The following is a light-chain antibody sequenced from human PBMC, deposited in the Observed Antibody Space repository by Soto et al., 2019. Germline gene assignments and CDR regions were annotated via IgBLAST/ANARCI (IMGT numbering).Light chain of an antibody. Sequence: DIQMTQSPXXXXASVXXXXXXXXRXXXXXXXXLAWYQQKPGKAPKLLIFDASSLESGVPSRFSGSGSGTEFTLTISSLQPDDFATYYCQQYNSYSRTFGQGTKVEIK. J-gene: IGKJ1*01. CDR3: QQYNSYSRT. CDR2: DAS. CDR1: XXXXXX. V-gene: IGKV1-5*01.